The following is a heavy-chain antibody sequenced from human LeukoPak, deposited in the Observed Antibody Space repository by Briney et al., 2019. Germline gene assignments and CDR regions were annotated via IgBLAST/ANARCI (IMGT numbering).Heavy chain of an antibody. CDR2: IKSKTDGGTT. D-gene: IGHD5-12*01. J-gene: IGHJ4*02. Sequence: GGSPRLSCAASGFTFSNAGMSWVRQAPGKGLEWVGRIKSKTDGGTTDYAAPVKGRFTISRDDSKNALYLQMNSLKTEDTAVYYCTPARGYSGYGLFDYWGQGTLVTVSS. CDR3: TPARGYSGYGLFDY. CDR1: GFTFSNAG. V-gene: IGHV3-15*01.